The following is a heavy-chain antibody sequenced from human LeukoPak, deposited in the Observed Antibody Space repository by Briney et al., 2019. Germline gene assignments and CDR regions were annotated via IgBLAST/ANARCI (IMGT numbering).Heavy chain of an antibody. CDR1: GGSISSYY. V-gene: IGHV4-59*12. CDR2: IHYSGST. Sequence: SETLSLTCTVSGGSISSYYCTWIRQPPGKGLEWIGYIHYSGSTNYNPSLKSRVTISVDTSKNQFSLNLSSVTAADTAVYYCAKVAKYYYGSETYFFFEDWGQGTLVTVSS. J-gene: IGHJ4*02. CDR3: AKVAKYYYGSETYFFFED. D-gene: IGHD3-10*01.